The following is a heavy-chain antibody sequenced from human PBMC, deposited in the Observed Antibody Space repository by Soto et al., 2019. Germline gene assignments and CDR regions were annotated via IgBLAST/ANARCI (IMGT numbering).Heavy chain of an antibody. V-gene: IGHV5-51*01. CDR2: IYPGDSDA. J-gene: IGHJ6*02. CDR1: GGTFGRFSNYW. CDR3: GRHPYGDYDIMDV. Sequence: KVSCKASGGTFGRFSNYWIGWVRQMPGKGLEWMGIIYPGDSDARYSPSFQGQVTISADKSINTAYLQWSSLKASDTAMYYCGRHPYGDYDIMDVWGQGTTVTVSS. D-gene: IGHD4-17*01.